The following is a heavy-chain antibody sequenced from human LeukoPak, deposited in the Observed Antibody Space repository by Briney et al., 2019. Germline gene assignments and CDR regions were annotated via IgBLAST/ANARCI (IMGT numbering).Heavy chain of an antibody. CDR2: IYYSGST. J-gene: IGHJ3*02. CDR1: GGSISSGDYY. CDR3: ARGRDPEGTAMVTDGAFDI. D-gene: IGHD5-18*01. Sequence: PSQTLSLTCTVSGGSISSGDYYWSWIRQPPGKGLEWIGYIYYSGSTYYNPPLKSRVTISVDTSKNQFSLKLSSVTAADTAVYYCARGRDPEGTAMVTDGAFDIWGQGTMVTVSS. V-gene: IGHV4-30-4*08.